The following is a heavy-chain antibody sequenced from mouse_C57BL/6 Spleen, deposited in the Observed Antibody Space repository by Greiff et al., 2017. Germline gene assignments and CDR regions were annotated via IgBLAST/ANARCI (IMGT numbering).Heavy chain of an antibody. Sequence: VQLQQPGAELVKPGASVKLSCKASGYTFTSYWMQWVKQRPGQGLEWIGEIDPSDSYNNYNQKFKGKATVTLDTSSSTAYMQLSSLTSEDSAVYYCAGYFDYWGQGTTLTVSS. J-gene: IGHJ2*01. V-gene: IGHV1-50*01. CDR2: IDPSDSYN. CDR1: GYTFTSYW. CDR3: AGYFDY.